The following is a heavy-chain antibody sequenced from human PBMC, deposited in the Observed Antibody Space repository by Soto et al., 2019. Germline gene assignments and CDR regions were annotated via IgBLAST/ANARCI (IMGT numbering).Heavy chain of an antibody. J-gene: IGHJ6*02. CDR1: GDTFSSYA. D-gene: IGHD3-10*02. CDR3: ARDPLSSFAMDV. CDR2: IIPTFGRT. V-gene: IGHV1-69*13. Sequence: SVKVSCKASGDTFSSYAISWVRQAPGKGLEWMGKIIPTFGRTNYAQKFQGRLTISADDSTSTAYMELSSLLSEDTAVYYCARDPLSSFAMDVWGQGTTVTVSS.